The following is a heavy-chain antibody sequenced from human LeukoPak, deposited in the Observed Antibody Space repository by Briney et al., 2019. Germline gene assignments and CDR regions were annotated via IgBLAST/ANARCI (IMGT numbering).Heavy chain of an antibody. J-gene: IGHJ4*02. V-gene: IGHV4-59*08. D-gene: IGHD6-19*01. CDR2: IYYSGST. CDR3: ASTGGERQWLPTIN. Sequence: SETLSLTCTVSGVSISSYYWSWIRQPPGKGLEWIGYIYYSGSTNYNPSLKSRVTISVDTSKNQFSLKLSSVTAADTAVYYCASTGGERQWLPTINWGQGTLVTVSS. CDR1: GVSISSYY.